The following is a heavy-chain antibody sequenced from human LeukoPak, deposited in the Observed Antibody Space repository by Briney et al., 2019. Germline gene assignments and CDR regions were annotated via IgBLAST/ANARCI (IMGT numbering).Heavy chain of an antibody. V-gene: IGHV4-59*01. J-gene: IGHJ5*02. Sequence: PSETLSLTCTVSGGSISSYYWSWIRQPPGKGLEWIGYIYYSGSTNYNPSLKSRATISVDTSKKQFSLKLSSVTAADTAVYYCARDQLNNWFDPWGQGTLVTVSS. CDR2: IYYSGST. CDR3: ARDQLNNWFDP. D-gene: IGHD3-10*01. CDR1: GGSISSYY.